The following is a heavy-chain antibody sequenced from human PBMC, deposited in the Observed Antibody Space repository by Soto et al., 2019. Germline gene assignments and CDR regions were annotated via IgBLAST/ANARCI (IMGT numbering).Heavy chain of an antibody. CDR2: IIPIFGTA. CDR3: ASGSPVGGDMVVAAERYYCYSYGMDV. V-gene: IGHV1-69*01. Sequence: QVQLVQSGAEVKKPGSSVKVSCKASGGTFSSYAISWVRQAPGQGLEWMGGIIPIFGTANYAQKFQGRVTLNADECTRTVDKELLSLGSEGTAVYYCASGSPVGGDMVVAAERYYCYSYGMDVWGQGTTVPVSS. CDR1: GGTFSSYA. J-gene: IGHJ6*02. D-gene: IGHD2-15*01.